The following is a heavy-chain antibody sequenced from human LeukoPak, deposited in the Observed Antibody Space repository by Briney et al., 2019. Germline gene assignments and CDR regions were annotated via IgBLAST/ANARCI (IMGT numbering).Heavy chain of an antibody. D-gene: IGHD3-16*02. CDR2: INHSGST. J-gene: IGHJ4*02. CDR1: GGSFSGYY. V-gene: IGHV4-34*01. CDR3: ARGPSFSAHDY. Sequence: SETLSLTCAVYGGSFSGYYWSWIRQPPGKGLEWIGEINHSGSTNYNPSLKSRVTISIDTSKNQFSLKLSSVTAADTAVYYCARGPSFSAHDYWGQGTLVTVSS.